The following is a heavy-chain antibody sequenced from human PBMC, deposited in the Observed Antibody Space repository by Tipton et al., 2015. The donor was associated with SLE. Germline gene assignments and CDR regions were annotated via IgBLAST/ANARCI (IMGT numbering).Heavy chain of an antibody. D-gene: IGHD1-26*01. V-gene: IGHV3-11*04. CDR2: ISGSGSTK. J-gene: IGHJ4*02. CDR1: GFTFCDYY. Sequence: GSLRLSCAASGFTFCDYYMSWIRQAPGKGREWVSYISGSGSTKYYSDSVKGRFTISRDNAKNSLYLQMNSLRAEDTAVYYCARRGWDLIGDYWGQGSLVTVSS. CDR3: ARRGWDLIGDY.